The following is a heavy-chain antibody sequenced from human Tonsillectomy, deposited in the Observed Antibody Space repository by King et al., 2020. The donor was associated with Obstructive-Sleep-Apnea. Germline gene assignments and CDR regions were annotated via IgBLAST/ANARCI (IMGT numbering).Heavy chain of an antibody. V-gene: IGHV4-38-2*02. Sequence: VQLQESGPGLVKPSETLSLTCTVSGYSISSGYYWGWIRQPPGKGLEWIGSIYHSGSTYYIPSLKSRVTISVDTSKNQCSLKLRSVTAADTAVYYCARGYYDMLTGYSDDAFDIWGQGTMVTVSS. CDR2: IYHSGST. CDR3: ARGYYDMLTGYSDDAFDI. J-gene: IGHJ3*02. D-gene: IGHD3-9*01. CDR1: GYSISSGYY.